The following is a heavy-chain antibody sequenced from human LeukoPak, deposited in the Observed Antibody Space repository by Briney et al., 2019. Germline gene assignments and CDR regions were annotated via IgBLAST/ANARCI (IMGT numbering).Heavy chain of an antibody. Sequence: GGSLRLSCAASGFTFSNYAMSWVRQAPGKGLEWVSSLSDNGGSPYYADSVKGRFTISRDNSKNTLHLYLNSLRVEDTAVYYCAKDPETYSSRWFDSWGQGTLVTVSS. CDR2: LSDNGGSP. CDR3: AKDPETYSSRWFDS. D-gene: IGHD2-21*01. CDR1: GFTFSNYA. J-gene: IGHJ5*01. V-gene: IGHV3-23*01.